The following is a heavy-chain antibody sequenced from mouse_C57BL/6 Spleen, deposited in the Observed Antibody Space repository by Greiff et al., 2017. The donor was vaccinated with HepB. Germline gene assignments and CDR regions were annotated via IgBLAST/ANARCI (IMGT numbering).Heavy chain of an antibody. CDR2: IYPGDGDT. V-gene: IGHV1-82*01. CDR3: ARSAAQATDY. D-gene: IGHD3-2*02. CDR1: GYAFSSSW. Sequence: VKVVESGPELVKPGASVKISCKASGYAFSSSWMNWVKQRPGKGLEWIGRIYPGDGDTNYNGKFKGKATLTADKSSSTAYMQLSSLTSEDSAVYFCARSAAQATDYWGQGTTLTVSS. J-gene: IGHJ2*01.